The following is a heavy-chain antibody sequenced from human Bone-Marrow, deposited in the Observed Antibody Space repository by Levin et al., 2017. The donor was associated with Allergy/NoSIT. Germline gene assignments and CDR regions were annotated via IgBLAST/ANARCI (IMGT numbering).Heavy chain of an antibody. CDR3: AELGSGGFDP. V-gene: IGHV4-59*01. D-gene: IGHD1-26*01. J-gene: IGHJ5*02. Sequence: PSETLSLTCTISGDSISYSYWSWIRQPPGKAPEWIGYIYYSGTTNYNPSFKSRVTISVDMSEKQFSLKLKSVTAADTAVYYCAELGSGGFDPWGQGILVTVSS. CDR2: IYYSGTT. CDR1: GDSISYSY.